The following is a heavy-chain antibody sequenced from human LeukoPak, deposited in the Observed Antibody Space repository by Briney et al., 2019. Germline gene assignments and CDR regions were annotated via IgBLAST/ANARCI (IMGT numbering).Heavy chain of an antibody. Sequence: PSETLSLTCAVYGRSFSGYYWSWIRQPPGKRLEWIGEINHSGSTNYNPSLKSRVTISVDTSKNQFSLKLSSVTAADTAVYYCARFADGKQQLTTTGFDYWGQGTLVTVSS. CDR1: GRSFSGYY. V-gene: IGHV4-34*01. CDR2: INHSGST. CDR3: ARFADGKQQLTTTGFDY. D-gene: IGHD6-13*01. J-gene: IGHJ4*02.